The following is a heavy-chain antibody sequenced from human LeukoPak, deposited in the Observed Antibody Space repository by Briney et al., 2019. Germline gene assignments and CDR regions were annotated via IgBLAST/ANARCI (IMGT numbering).Heavy chain of an antibody. Sequence: HGESLKIPSKGYIYSFTSYWSVGVRQMPGKGPEWMGIINAADSYNRYSPAFQGQVTISTEKSISTAYLQWSSLKASDTATYYWARLGDYGMDVWGQGTTVAVSS. CDR2: INAADSYN. V-gene: IGHV5-51*01. CDR3: ARLGDYGMDV. J-gene: IGHJ6*01. CDR1: IYSFTSYW.